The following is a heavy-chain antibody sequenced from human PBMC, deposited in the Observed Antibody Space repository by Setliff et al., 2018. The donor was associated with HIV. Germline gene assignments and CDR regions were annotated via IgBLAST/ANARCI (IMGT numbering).Heavy chain of an antibody. D-gene: IGHD4-17*01. Sequence: ASVKVSCKASGYTFTNYDINWVRQAPGQGLEWMAWISAYNGYTHYAQKLQGRVTMTTDTSTSTVYMELRSLRSDDTAVYYCAKDPSVTVTTIWGQGTMVTVSS. CDR2: ISAYNGYT. V-gene: IGHV1-18*01. CDR1: GYTFTNYD. CDR3: AKDPSVTVTTI. J-gene: IGHJ3*02.